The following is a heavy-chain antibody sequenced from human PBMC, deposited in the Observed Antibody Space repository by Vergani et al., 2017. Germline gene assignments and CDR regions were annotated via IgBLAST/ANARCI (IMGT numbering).Heavy chain of an antibody. V-gene: IGHV3-53*04. J-gene: IGHJ4*02. CDR1: GFTVSSNY. CDR2: IYSGGST. D-gene: IGHD2-21*01. CDR3: ASSNCGGDCSVFGY. Sequence: EVQLVESGGGLVQPGGSLRLSCAASGFTVSSNYMSWVRQAPGKGLEWVSVIYSGGSTYYADSVKGRFTISRHNSKNTLYLQMNSLRVEDTAVYYCASSNCGGDCSVFGYWGQGTLVTVSS.